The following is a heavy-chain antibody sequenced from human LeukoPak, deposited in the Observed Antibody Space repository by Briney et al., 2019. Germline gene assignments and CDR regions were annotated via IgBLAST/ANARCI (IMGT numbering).Heavy chain of an antibody. J-gene: IGHJ4*02. CDR3: ANSRYWNVSY. V-gene: IGHV3-23*01. CDR1: GFTFSSYA. CDR2: ISGSGGST. D-gene: IGHD1-1*01. Sequence: VGSLRLSCAASGFTFSSYAMSWVRQAPGKGLEWVSAISGSGGSTYYADSVKGRFTISRDNSKNTLYLQMNSLRAEDTAVYYCANSRYWNVSYWGQGTLVTVSS.